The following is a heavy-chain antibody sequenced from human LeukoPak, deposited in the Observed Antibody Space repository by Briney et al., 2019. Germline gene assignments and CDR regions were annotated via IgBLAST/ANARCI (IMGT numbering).Heavy chain of an antibody. CDR2: ISSSGYTI. Sequence: GGSLRLSCAASGFTFSDYYISWIRQAPGKGLEWISYISSSGYTIFYADSVRGRFTISRDDAKNSLYLQMNSLRAEDTAVYYCARGGDTAMVPTYFDYWGQGTLVTVSS. CDR3: ARGGDTAMVPTYFDY. CDR1: GFTFSDYY. D-gene: IGHD5-18*01. V-gene: IGHV3-11*01. J-gene: IGHJ4*02.